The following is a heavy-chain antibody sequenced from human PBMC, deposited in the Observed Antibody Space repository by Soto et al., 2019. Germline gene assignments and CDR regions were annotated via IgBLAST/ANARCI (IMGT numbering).Heavy chain of an antibody. Sequence: SLRLSCAASGFIFRNFGMHWVRRAPGKGLEWVAAISGDGNDKYYADSMKGRFTISRDNFNNTLYLQLNSLRPEDTAVYHCVQGASTAHQPLDSWGQGVLVTVSS. J-gene: IGHJ4*02. CDR1: GFIFRNFG. CDR3: VQGASTAHQPLDS. V-gene: IGHV3-30*03. CDR2: ISGDGNDK. D-gene: IGHD1-26*01.